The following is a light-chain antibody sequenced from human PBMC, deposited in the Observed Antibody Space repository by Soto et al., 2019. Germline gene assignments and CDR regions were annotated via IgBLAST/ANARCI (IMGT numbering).Light chain of an antibody. Sequence: QAVVTQAPSLTVSPGGTVTLTCASSTGAVTSGYYPNWFQQKPGQAPRALIYNTNNKHSWTPARFSGSLLGGKAALTLSGVQHEDEAEYYCLLYYGGAQVFGGGTKLTVL. V-gene: IGLV7-43*01. J-gene: IGLJ2*01. CDR3: LLYYGGAQV. CDR2: NTN. CDR1: TGAVTSGYY.